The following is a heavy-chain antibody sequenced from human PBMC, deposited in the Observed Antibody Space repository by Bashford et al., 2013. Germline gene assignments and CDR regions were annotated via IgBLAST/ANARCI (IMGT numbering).Heavy chain of an antibody. D-gene: IGHD2-8*02. J-gene: IGHJ5*02. V-gene: IGHV1-3*01. CDR2: INAGNGNT. CDR3: ARESNLSTGGWFDP. Sequence: ASVKVSCKASGYTFTSYAMNWVRQAPGQGLEWMGWINAGNGNTKYSQKFQGRVTITRDTSASTAYMELSSLRSEDTAVYYCARESNLSTGGWFDPWGQGTLVTVSS. CDR1: GYTFTSYA.